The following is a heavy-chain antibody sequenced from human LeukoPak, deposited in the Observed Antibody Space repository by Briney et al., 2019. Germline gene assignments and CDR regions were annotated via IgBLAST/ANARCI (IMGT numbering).Heavy chain of an antibody. Sequence: GGSLRLSCAASGFTFSGSNLNWVRQAPGKGLEWVSSISTSSSYIYYADSVKGRFTISRDNAKNSLYLQMNSLRAEDTAVYYCARFQVSSSSWYDYFDYWGQGTLVTVSS. J-gene: IGHJ4*02. V-gene: IGHV3-21*01. D-gene: IGHD6-13*01. CDR1: GFTFSGSN. CDR2: ISTSSSYI. CDR3: ARFQVSSSSWYDYFDY.